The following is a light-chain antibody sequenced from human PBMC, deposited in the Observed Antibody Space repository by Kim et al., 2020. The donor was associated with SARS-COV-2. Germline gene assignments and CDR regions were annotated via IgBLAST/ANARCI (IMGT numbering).Light chain of an antibody. CDR2: DVT. CDR3: CSYAGGYTHVV. V-gene: IGLV2-11*01. Sequence: QSALTQPRSVSGSPGQSVTISCTGTSSDVGGYNYVSWYQQHPGRAPKLMINDVTKRPSGVPDRFSGSKSGNTASLTISGLRAEDEADYYCCSYAGGYTHVVFGGGTQLTVL. CDR1: SSDVGGYNY. J-gene: IGLJ2*01.